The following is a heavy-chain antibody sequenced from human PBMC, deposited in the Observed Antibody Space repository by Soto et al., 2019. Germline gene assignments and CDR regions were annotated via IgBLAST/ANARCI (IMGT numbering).Heavy chain of an antibody. V-gene: IGHV1-2*02. CDR2: INPNSGGT. J-gene: IGHJ6*02. CDR3: ARDTSGSYNYYYYGMDV. Sequence: ASVKVSCKASGYTFTGYYMHWVRQAPGQGLEWMGWINPNSGGTNYAQKFQGRVTMTRDTSISTAYMELSRLRSDDTAVYYCARDTSGSYNYYYYGMDVWGQGTTVTVSS. D-gene: IGHD1-26*01. CDR1: GYTFTGYY.